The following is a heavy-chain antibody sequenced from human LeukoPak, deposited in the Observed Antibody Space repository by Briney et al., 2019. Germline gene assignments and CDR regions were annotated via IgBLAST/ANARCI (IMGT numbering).Heavy chain of an antibody. Sequence: GGSLRLSCAASGFTFSSYAMSWVRQAPGKGLEWVSAISGSGGSTYYADSVKGRFTISRDNSKNTLYLQMNSLRAEDTAVYYCAKVGGSYYYQVLSAFDYWGQGTLVTVSS. CDR3: AKVGGSYYYQVLSAFDY. CDR1: GFTFSSYA. D-gene: IGHD1-26*01. CDR2: ISGSGGST. J-gene: IGHJ4*02. V-gene: IGHV3-23*01.